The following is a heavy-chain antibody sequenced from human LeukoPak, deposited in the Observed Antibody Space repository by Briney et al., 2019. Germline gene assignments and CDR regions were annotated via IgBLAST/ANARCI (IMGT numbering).Heavy chain of an antibody. D-gene: IGHD3-22*01. J-gene: IGHJ4*02. CDR1: GFTFSSYA. V-gene: IGHV3-30-3*01. Sequence: GGSLRLSCAASGFTFSSYAMHWVRQAPGKGLGWVAVISYDGSNKYYADSVKGRFTISRDNSKNTLYLQMNSLRAEDTAVYYCARDSSGYLFFFDYWGQGTLVTVSS. CDR3: ARDSSGYLFFFDY. CDR2: ISYDGSNK.